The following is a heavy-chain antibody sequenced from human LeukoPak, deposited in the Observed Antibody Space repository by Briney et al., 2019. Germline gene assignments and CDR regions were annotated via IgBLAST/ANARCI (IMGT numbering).Heavy chain of an antibody. CDR3: ARMLVGAKKPRDYYYYMDV. D-gene: IGHD1-26*01. J-gene: IGHJ6*03. V-gene: IGHV3-7*01. Sequence: PGGSLRLSCAASGFTFNDYAMHWVRQAPGKGLEWVANIKQDGSEKYYVDSVKGRFTISRDNAKNSLYLQMNSLRAEDTAVYYCARMLVGAKKPRDYYYYMDVWGKGTTVTVSS. CDR1: GFTFNDYA. CDR2: IKQDGSEK.